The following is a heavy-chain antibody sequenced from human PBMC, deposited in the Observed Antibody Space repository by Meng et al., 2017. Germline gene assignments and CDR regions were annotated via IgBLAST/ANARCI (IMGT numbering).Heavy chain of an antibody. D-gene: IGHD1-26*01. J-gene: IGHJ4*02. V-gene: IGHV3-74*01. Sequence: EVHLVESGGGLVQPGGSLRLSCAASGFTFSDYWMNYFRQGPGEGLVWVATISVDGSETYYADAVKGRFTISRDNAKNTLYLQMNSLRPEDTAVYYCSRVQVGAPNDYWGQGTLVTVSS. CDR2: ISVDGSET. CDR1: GFTFSDYW. CDR3: SRVQVGAPNDY.